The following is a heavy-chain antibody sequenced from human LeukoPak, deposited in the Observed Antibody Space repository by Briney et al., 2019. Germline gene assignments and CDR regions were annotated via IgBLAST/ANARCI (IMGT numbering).Heavy chain of an antibody. V-gene: IGHV4-4*07. CDR2: IYTRGST. D-gene: IGHD1-26*01. Sequence: SETLSLTCTVSGGSTNNYYWSWIRQPAGKGLEWIGRIYTRGSTNYNPSLKSRVTISVDTSKNQFSLKLSSVTAADTAVYYCARGGGARGAFDPWGQGTLVTVSS. J-gene: IGHJ5*02. CDR3: ARGGGARGAFDP. CDR1: GGSTNNYY.